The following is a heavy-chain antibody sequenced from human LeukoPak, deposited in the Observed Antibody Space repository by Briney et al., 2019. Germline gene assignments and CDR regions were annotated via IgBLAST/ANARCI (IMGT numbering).Heavy chain of an antibody. D-gene: IGHD2-2*01. J-gene: IGHJ4*02. CDR3: AKGGCSSTTCLVDY. Sequence: GGSLRLSCAASGFTFSSYAMFWVRQAPGKGLEWVSAISGSDVSTYYADSVKGRFTISRDNSKSTLYLQMHSLRAEDTAIYYCAKGGCSSTTCLVDYWGQGTLVPVSS. V-gene: IGHV3-23*01. CDR1: GFTFSSYA. CDR2: ISGSDVST.